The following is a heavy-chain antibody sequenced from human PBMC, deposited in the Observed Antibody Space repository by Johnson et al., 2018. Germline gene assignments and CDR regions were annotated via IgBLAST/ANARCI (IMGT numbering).Heavy chain of an antibody. D-gene: IGHD2-21*02. V-gene: IGHV3-15*07. Sequence: EVQLVESGGGLVKPGGSLRLSCAASGFAFSDARMSWVRQAPGRGLEWVGRIRSKIDGGTTDLAAPVKDRFIVSRDDSKNTVYLQRNSRKIEDTAVYYCINPRDNCLGDCLQHWGQGALVTVSS. CDR3: INPRDNCLGDCLQH. J-gene: IGHJ1*01. CDR1: GFAFSDAR. CDR2: IRSKIDGGTT.